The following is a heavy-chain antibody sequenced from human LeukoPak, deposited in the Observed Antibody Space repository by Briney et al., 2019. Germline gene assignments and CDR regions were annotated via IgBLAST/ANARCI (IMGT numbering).Heavy chain of an antibody. CDR3: ARAGYCSSTSCSRDAFDI. V-gene: IGHV3-30-3*01. J-gene: IGHJ3*02. Sequence: PGGSLRLSCAASGFTFSSYAMHWVRQAPGKGLEWVAVISYDGSNKYYADSVKGRFTISRDNSKNTLYLQMNSLRAEDTAVYYCARAGYCSSTSCSRDAFDIWGQGTMVTVSS. CDR2: ISYDGSNK. CDR1: GFTFSSYA. D-gene: IGHD2-2*01.